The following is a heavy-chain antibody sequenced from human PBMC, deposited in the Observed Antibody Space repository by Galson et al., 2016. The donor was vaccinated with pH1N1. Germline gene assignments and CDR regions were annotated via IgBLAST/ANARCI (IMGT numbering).Heavy chain of an antibody. CDR3: ARMGHAYTACGMDV. Sequence: ETLSLTCTVSGDSISSNSYYWGWSRQPPGNGLEWIGSIYHNGDAYYNPSLRSRVTISVDTSKNQFALNVRSVTAADTGVYYCARMGHAYTACGMDVWGEGTTVTVSS. J-gene: IGHJ6*04. CDR2: IYHNGDA. D-gene: IGHD3-16*01. V-gene: IGHV4-39*01. CDR1: GDSISSNSYY.